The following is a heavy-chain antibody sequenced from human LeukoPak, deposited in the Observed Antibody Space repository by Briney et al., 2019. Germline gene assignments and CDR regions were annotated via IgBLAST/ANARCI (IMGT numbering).Heavy chain of an antibody. CDR3: AKPPSSGWYGPFDY. V-gene: IGHV3-23*01. CDR1: GFTFSSYA. J-gene: IGHJ4*02. CDR2: ITGSGVST. D-gene: IGHD6-19*01. Sequence: GGSLRLSCAASGFTFSSYAMSWVRRAPGKGLEWVSVITGSGVSTYYADSVKGRFAISRDNSKNTLYLQMNSLRAEDTAVYYCAKPPSSGWYGPFDYWGQGTLVTVSS.